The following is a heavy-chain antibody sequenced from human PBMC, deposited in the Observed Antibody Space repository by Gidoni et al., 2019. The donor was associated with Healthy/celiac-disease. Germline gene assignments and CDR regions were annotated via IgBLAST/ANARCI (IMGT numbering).Heavy chain of an antibody. CDR2: IYSGGST. V-gene: IGHV3-53*01. Sequence: EVQLVESGGGLIQPGGSLRLSCAASGFTVSSNYMSWVRQAQGKGLEWVSVIYSGGSTYYADSVKGRFTISRDNSKNTLYLQMNSLRAEDTAVYYCARAPPNGYGGNSDYFDYWGQGTLVTVSS. D-gene: IGHD2-21*02. CDR1: GFTVSSNY. J-gene: IGHJ4*02. CDR3: ARAPPNGYGGNSDYFDY.